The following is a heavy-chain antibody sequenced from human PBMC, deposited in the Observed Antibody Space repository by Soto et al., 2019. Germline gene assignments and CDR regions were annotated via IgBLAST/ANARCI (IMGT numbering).Heavy chain of an antibody. CDR3: VRVGGLPGAYYYGMDV. J-gene: IGHJ6*02. D-gene: IGHD3-16*01. Sequence: GGSLRLSCAASGFTFSDHYMDWVRQAPGKGLEWVGRTRNKANSYTTEYAASVKGRFTISRDDSKNSLYLQMNSLKTEDTAVFYCVRVGGLPGAYYYGMDVWGQGTTVTVSS. CDR1: GFTFSDHY. V-gene: IGHV3-72*01. CDR2: TRNKANSYTT.